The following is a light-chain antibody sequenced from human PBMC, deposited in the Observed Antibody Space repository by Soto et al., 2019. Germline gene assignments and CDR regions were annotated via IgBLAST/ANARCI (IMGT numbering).Light chain of an antibody. Sequence: QAVVTQEPSLTGSPGGSVTLTCGSTTGAVTSGHYPYGYQQKPGQAPKTLIDDTTNKHSWTPARFSGSLLGGKAALTLSGAQPEDEAEYYCLLSYTDGGVFGGGTKLTVL. V-gene: IGLV7-46*01. CDR2: DTT. CDR1: TGAVTSGHY. CDR3: LLSYTDGGV. J-gene: IGLJ2*01.